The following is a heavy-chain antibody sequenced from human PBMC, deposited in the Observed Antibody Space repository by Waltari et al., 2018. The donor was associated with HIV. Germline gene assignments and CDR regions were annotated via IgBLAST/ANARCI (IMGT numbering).Heavy chain of an antibody. CDR1: GGPISSGSSP. V-gene: IGHV4-61*02. J-gene: IGHJ5*02. Sequence: QLQESGPGLVKPSQTLSLTCTVSGGPISSGSSPWSWLRQPAGKGLEWIGRLYTSGSTDYNPSLKSRATISGDTSKNQFSLKLSSVTAADTAVYYCARGVVGGYDLGNNWFDPWGQGTLVTVSS. D-gene: IGHD5-12*01. CDR2: LYTSGST. CDR3: ARGVVGGYDLGNNWFDP.